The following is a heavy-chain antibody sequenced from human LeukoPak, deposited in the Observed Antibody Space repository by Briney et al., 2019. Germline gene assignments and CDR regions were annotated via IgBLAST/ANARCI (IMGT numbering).Heavy chain of an antibody. CDR1: GYTFTSYA. D-gene: IGHD4-11*01. CDR2: SNAGNGNT. CDR3: ARDLQAHDAFDI. V-gene: IGHV1-3*02. J-gene: IGHJ3*02. Sequence: ASVKVSCKASGYTFTSYAMHWVRQAPGQRLERMGWSNAGNGNTKYSQEFQGRVTITRDTSASTAYVELSSLRAEDTAVYYCARDLQAHDAFDIWGQGTMVTVSS.